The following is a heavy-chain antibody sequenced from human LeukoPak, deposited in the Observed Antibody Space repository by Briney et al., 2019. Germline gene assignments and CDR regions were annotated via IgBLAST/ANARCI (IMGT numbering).Heavy chain of an antibody. V-gene: IGHV3-7*01. CDR3: ARENTAVPGGDC. CDR1: GFTINNYW. Sequence: PGGSLRLSCAASGFTINNYWMSWVRQAPGKGLGWAANIKQDGSEKYYVDSVKGRFTISRDNAKNSVYLQMNSLRAEDTAVYYCARENTAVPGGDCWGQGTLVTVSS. CDR2: IKQDGSEK. J-gene: IGHJ4*02. D-gene: IGHD5-18*01.